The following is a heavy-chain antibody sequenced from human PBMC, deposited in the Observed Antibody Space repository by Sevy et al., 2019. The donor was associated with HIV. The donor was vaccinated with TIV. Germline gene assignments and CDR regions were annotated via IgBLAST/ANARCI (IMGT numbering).Heavy chain of an antibody. CDR1: GFTFDDYA. CDR3: AKGLNTYYYDSSGYYPLGSGMDV. V-gene: IGHV3-9*03. J-gene: IGHJ6*02. Sequence: GGSLRLSCAASGFTFDDYAMHWVRQAPGKGLEWVSGISWNSGSIGYADSVKGRFTISRDNAKNSLYLQMNSLRAEDMGLDYCAKGLNTYYYDSSGYYPLGSGMDVWGQGTTVTVSS. D-gene: IGHD3-22*01. CDR2: ISWNSGSI.